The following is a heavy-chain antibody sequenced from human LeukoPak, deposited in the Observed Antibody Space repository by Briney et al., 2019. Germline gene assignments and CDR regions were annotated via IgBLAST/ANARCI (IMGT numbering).Heavy chain of an antibody. Sequence: SSETLSLTCTVSGGSISNSTYYWAWIRQPPGKGLEWIGSIYYSGSTYYNPSLKSRVTISVDTSKNQFSLKLSSVTAADTAVYYCASLLWFGELPTSRAWFDPWGQGTLVTASS. CDR3: ASLLWFGELPTSRAWFDP. V-gene: IGHV4-39*01. CDR1: GGSISNSTYY. D-gene: IGHD3-10*01. J-gene: IGHJ5*02. CDR2: IYYSGST.